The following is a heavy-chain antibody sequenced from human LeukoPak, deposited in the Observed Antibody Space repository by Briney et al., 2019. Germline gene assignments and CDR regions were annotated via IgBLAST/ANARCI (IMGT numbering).Heavy chain of an antibody. Sequence: ASVKVSCKASGYTFTGYYIHWVRQAPGQGLEWLGWINPTTGGTKYAQKFEGRVTMTRDTSITTAYMEVNRLRSDDTAVYYCARDPPGDYGVQAARCRGDYWGQGTLVTVSS. CDR1: GYTFTGYY. J-gene: IGHJ4*02. D-gene: IGHD4-17*01. CDR2: INPTTGGT. CDR3: ARDPPGDYGVQAARCRGDY. V-gene: IGHV1-2*02.